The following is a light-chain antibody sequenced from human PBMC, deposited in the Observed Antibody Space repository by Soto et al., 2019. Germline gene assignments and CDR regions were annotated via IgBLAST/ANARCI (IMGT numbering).Light chain of an antibody. CDR2: KAS. CDR3: QQYEAYPLT. Sequence: DIQLTQSPSTLSASVGDRVTITCRASQSISSWLAWYQQKPGKAPKLLVYKASSLESGVPSRFSGSGSGTEFTLTISTPQPDDFATYYCQQYEAYPLTFGGGTKVEI. J-gene: IGKJ4*01. CDR1: QSISSW. V-gene: IGKV1-5*03.